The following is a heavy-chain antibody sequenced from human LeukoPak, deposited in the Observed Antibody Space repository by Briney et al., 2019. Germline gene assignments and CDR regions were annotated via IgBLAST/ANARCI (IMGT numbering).Heavy chain of an antibody. D-gene: IGHD2-2*01. Sequence: SETLSLTCAVYGGSFSGYYWSWIRQPPGKGLEWIREINHSGSTNYNPSLKSRVTISVDTSKNQFSLKLSSVTAADTAVYYCARGSDIVVVPAALRNWFDPWGQGTLVTVSS. J-gene: IGHJ5*02. CDR3: ARGSDIVVVPAALRNWFDP. CDR2: INHSGST. CDR1: GGSFSGYY. V-gene: IGHV4-34*01.